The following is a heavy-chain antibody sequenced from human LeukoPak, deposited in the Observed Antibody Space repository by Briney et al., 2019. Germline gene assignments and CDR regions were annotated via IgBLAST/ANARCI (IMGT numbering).Heavy chain of an antibody. Sequence: PSQTLSLTCTVSGGSISSGGYYWSWIRQPPGKGLEWIGCIYDRGPAYYNPSLKSRFTISVDRPKNQFFLSVTSLTAADTAVYYCARSRQASGLFNSWGQGTLVTVSS. CDR2: IYDRGPA. D-gene: IGHD3-10*01. J-gene: IGHJ5*01. V-gene: IGHV4-30-2*01. CDR1: GGSISSGGYY. CDR3: ARSRQASGLFNS.